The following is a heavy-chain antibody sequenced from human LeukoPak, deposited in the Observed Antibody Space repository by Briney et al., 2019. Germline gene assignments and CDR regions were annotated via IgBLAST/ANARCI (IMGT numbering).Heavy chain of an antibody. J-gene: IGHJ3*02. V-gene: IGHV1-58*02. CDR3: AKSSDPYYDYVWGSYRENAFDI. CDR1: GFTFTSYA. CDR2: IVVGSGNT. D-gene: IGHD3-16*02. Sequence: GASVKVSCKASGFTFTSYAMQWVRQARGQRLEWIGWIVVGSGNTNYAQKFQERVTITRDMSTSTAYMELSSLRSEDTAVYYCAKSSDPYYDYVWGSYRENAFDIWGQGTMVTVSS.